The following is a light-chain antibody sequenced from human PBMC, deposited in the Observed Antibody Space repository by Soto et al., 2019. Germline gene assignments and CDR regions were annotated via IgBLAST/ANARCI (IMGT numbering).Light chain of an antibody. CDR3: MQLSQFPRT. CDR1: QSLVYSDGNTY. Sequence: DIVLTQAPLSSPVTLGQPASISCRSSQSLVYSDGNTYLSWLQQRPGQPPSLLIFKTSSRFSGVPASCIGSGAGREFTLQISRVEAEDVGVYYCMQLSQFPRTFGQGTKLEIK. V-gene: IGKV2-24*01. J-gene: IGKJ2*01. CDR2: KTS.